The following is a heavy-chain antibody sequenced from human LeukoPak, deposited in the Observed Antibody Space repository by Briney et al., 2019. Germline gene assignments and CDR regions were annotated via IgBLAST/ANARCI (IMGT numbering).Heavy chain of an antibody. V-gene: IGHV3-23*01. CDR1: GFTFSSYA. J-gene: IGHJ6*02. D-gene: IGHD2-2*01. Sequence: GGSLRLSCAASGFTFSSYAMSWVRQAPGKGLEWVSAISGSGGGTYYADSVKGRFTISRDNSKNTLYLQMNSLRAEDTAVYYCAKPQGDIVVVPAALEHYYGMDVWGQGTTVTVSS. CDR2: ISGSGGGT. CDR3: AKPQGDIVVVPAALEHYYGMDV.